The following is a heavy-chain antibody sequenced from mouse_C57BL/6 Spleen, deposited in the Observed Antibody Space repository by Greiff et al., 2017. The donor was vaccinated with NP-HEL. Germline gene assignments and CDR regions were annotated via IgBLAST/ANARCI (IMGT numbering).Heavy chain of an antibody. Sequence: VQLQQSGAELVKPGASVKISCKASGYAFSSYGMNWVKQRPGKGLEWIGQIYPGDGDTNYNGKFKGKATMTADKSSSTACMQLSILTSEDTAVYFCARSNWGDYWGQGTSVTVSS. CDR2: IYPGDGDT. J-gene: IGHJ4*01. D-gene: IGHD4-1*01. CDR1: GYAFSSYG. V-gene: IGHV1-80*01. CDR3: ARSNWGDY.